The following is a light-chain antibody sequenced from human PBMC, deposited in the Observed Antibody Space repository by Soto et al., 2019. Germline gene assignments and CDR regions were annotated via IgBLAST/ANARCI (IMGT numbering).Light chain of an antibody. CDR2: GAS. CDR3: QQYNNWWT. CDR1: QSVSSN. Sequence: EIVMTQSPATLSVSPGERATLSCRANQSVSSNLAWYQQKPGQAPRLLIYGASTRATGIPARFSGSGSGTEFTLTISILQSEDIAVYYCQQYNNWWTFGQGTKVEIK. J-gene: IGKJ1*01. V-gene: IGKV3-15*01.